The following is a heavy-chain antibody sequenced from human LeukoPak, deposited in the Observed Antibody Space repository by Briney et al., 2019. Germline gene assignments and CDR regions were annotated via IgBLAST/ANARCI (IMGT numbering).Heavy chain of an antibody. V-gene: IGHV4-39*01. Sequence: SETLSLTCTVSGGSISSSSYYWGWIRQPPGKGLEWLGSIYYSGSTYYNPSLKSRVTISVDTSKNQFSLKLSSVTAADTAVYYCARPRIAVAGTGWFDPWGQGTLVTVSS. CDR1: GGSISSSSYY. J-gene: IGHJ5*02. D-gene: IGHD6-19*01. CDR2: IYYSGST. CDR3: ARPRIAVAGTGWFDP.